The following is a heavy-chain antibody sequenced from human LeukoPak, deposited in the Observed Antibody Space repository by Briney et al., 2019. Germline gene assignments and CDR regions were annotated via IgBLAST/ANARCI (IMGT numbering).Heavy chain of an antibody. CDR2: ISYDGSNK. V-gene: IGHV3-30*04. D-gene: IGHD1-26*01. CDR3: ARDFEDSSGSYQAGY. CDR1: GFTFSSYA. Sequence: GGSLRLSCAAPGFTFSSYAMHWVRQAPGKGLEWVAVISYDGSNKYYADSVKGRFTISRDNSKNTLYLQMNSLRAEDTAVYYCARDFEDSSGSYQAGYWGQGTLVTVSS. J-gene: IGHJ4*02.